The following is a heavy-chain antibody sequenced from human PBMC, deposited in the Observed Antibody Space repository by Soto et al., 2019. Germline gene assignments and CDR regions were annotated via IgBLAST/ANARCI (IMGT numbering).Heavy chain of an antibody. CDR1: GYTFTSYD. CDR2: MNPNNGNT. V-gene: IGHV1-8*01. D-gene: IGHD3-10*01. J-gene: IGHJ1*01. CDR3: ARSPRNYYALGSYSYFRH. Sequence: ASLKVSCKASGYTFTSYDISWVRQATGQGLEWMGWMNPNNGNTDYAPKFQGRVTMTMNTSIGTAYMELSSLRSEDTAVYYCARSPRNYYALGSYSYFRHWGQGTLVTVSS.